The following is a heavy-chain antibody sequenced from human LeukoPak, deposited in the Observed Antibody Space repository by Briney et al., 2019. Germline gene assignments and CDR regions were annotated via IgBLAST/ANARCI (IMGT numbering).Heavy chain of an antibody. Sequence: SETLSLTCTVSGASVNSGRYYWSWIRQPPGKGLEWNGYIYYSGSTNYNPSLKSRVTISVDTSKNQYSLKLSSVTAADTAVYYCARDWGSSGYYYYGMDVWGQGTTVTVSS. CDR2: IYYSGST. J-gene: IGHJ6*02. CDR1: GASVNSGRYY. D-gene: IGHD6-19*01. CDR3: ARDWGSSGYYYYGMDV. V-gene: IGHV4-61*01.